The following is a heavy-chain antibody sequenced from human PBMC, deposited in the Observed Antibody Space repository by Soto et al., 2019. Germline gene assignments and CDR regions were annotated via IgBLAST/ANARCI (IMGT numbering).Heavy chain of an antibody. Sequence: SLRLSCAASGFTFSSYSMNWVREAPGKGLEWVSYISSNIITIYYADSVKGRFTISRDNAENSLYLQMNSLRDEDTAVYYCARDVFPGIAVAGTWFDPWGQGTLVTVSS. J-gene: IGHJ5*02. CDR1: GFTFSSYS. V-gene: IGHV3-48*02. CDR2: ISSNIITI. D-gene: IGHD6-19*01. CDR3: ARDVFPGIAVAGTWFDP.